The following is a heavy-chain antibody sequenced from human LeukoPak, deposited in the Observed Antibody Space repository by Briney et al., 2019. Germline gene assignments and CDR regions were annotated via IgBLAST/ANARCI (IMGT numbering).Heavy chain of an antibody. J-gene: IGHJ4*02. CDR1: GYTFTGYY. V-gene: IGHV1-2*02. CDR2: INPNSGGT. CDR3: AREGGSSGYYQNLDY. Sequence: ASVKVSCKASGYTFTGYYMHWVRQAPGQGLEWMGWINPNSGGTNYAQKFQGRVTMTRDTSLSTAYMELSRLISDDTAVYYCAREGGSSGYYQNLDYWGQGTLVTVSS. D-gene: IGHD3-22*01.